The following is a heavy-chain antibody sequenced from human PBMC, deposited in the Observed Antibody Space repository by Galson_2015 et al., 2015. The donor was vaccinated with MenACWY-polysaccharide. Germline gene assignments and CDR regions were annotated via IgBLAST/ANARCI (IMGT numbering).Heavy chain of an antibody. CDR3: ARGGTGSLAID. CDR1: GYTFKSYA. V-gene: IGHV1-3*01. J-gene: IGHJ4*02. Sequence: SVKVSCKASGYTFKSYAIHWVRQAPGQRLEWMGWINVDKGNTKYSQRFQGRVSISRDTSASTAYMELGGLRSEDTAVYYCARGGTGSLAIDWGQGTLVTVSS. CDR2: INVDKGNT. D-gene: IGHD7-27*01.